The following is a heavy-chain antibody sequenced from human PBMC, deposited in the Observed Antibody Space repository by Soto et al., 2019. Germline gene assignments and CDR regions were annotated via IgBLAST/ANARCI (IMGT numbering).Heavy chain of an antibody. J-gene: IGHJ6*02. Sequence: GGSLRLSCAASGFTFSSYGMHWVRQAPGKGLEWVAVIWYDGSNKYYADSVKGRFTISRGNSKNTLYLQMNSLRAEDTAVYYCAREEFQAGALGSYYYYYGMDVWGQGTTVTVSS. CDR2: IWYDGSNK. CDR3: AREEFQAGALGSYYYYYGMDV. D-gene: IGHD2-15*01. V-gene: IGHV3-33*01. CDR1: GFTFSSYG.